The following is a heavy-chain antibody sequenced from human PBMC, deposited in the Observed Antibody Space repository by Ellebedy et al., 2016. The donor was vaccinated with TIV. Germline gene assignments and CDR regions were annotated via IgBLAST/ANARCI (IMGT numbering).Heavy chain of an antibody. J-gene: IGHJ5*02. CDR1: GFSFSNYW. D-gene: IGHD3-22*01. CDR3: TRDRFYSDSSAIFDP. Sequence: GGSLRLSCAASGFSFSNYWMTWVRLAPGKGLEWVANMKQDGREDYYVDSVKGRFIISRDNAKNSLYFQMNSLRPEDTAIYYSTRDRFYSDSSAIFDPWGQGTPVTVSS. CDR2: MKQDGRED. V-gene: IGHV3-7*03.